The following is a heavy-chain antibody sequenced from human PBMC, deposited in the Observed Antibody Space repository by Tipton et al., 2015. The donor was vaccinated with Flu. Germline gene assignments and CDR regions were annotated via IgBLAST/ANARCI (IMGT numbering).Heavy chain of an antibody. Sequence: SLRLSCAASGFTFNNYWMNWVRQAPGKGLEWVANINQDGSEKHYVESVKGRFTISRDNAKNSLYLQMNSLRAEDTAVYYCASSQYCTGGVCYSGFGYWGQGTLVTVSS. V-gene: IGHV3-7*03. J-gene: IGHJ4*02. D-gene: IGHD2-8*02. CDR2: INQDGSEK. CDR1: GFTFNNYW. CDR3: ASSQYCTGGVCYSGFGY.